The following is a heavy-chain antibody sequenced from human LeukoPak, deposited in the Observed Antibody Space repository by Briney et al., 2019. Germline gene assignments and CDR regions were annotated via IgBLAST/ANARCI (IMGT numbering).Heavy chain of an antibody. CDR3: ARHAFPDFWSGYFDY. Sequence: SETLSLTCTVSGDSISSYYWSWIRQPPGKGLEWIGYIYTSGSTNYNPSLKSRVTISVDTSKNQFSLKLSSVTAADTAVYYCARHAFPDFWSGYFDYWGQGTLVTVSS. V-gene: IGHV4-4*09. CDR1: GDSISSYY. D-gene: IGHD3-3*01. CDR2: IYTSGST. J-gene: IGHJ4*02.